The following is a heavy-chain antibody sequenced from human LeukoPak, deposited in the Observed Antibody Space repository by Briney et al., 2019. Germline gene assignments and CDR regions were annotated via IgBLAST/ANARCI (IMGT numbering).Heavy chain of an antibody. V-gene: IGHV4-59*08. Sequence: SETLSLTCTVSGGSISSYYWSWIRQPPGKGLEWIGYIYYRGITKYNPSLQSRLTISVDTSKNQFSLKLSSVTAADTAVYYCARHRRRHFGEWDWFDPWGQGTLVTVSS. CDR1: GGSISSYY. CDR2: IYYRGIT. D-gene: IGHD3-3*01. J-gene: IGHJ5*02. CDR3: ARHRRRHFGEWDWFDP.